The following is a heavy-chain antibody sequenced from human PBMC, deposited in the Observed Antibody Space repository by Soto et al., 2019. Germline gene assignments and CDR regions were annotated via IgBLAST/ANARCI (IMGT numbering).Heavy chain of an antibody. J-gene: IGHJ4*02. CDR3: ARGRGYSYGHNFDY. CDR1: GGSISSGDYY. Sequence: PSETLSLTCTVSGGSISSGDYYWSWIRQPPGKGLEWIGYIYYSGSTYYNPSLKSRVTISVDTSKNQFSLKLSSVTAADTAVYYCARGRGYSYGHNFDYWGQGTLVTVS. V-gene: IGHV4-30-4*01. D-gene: IGHD5-18*01. CDR2: IYYSGST.